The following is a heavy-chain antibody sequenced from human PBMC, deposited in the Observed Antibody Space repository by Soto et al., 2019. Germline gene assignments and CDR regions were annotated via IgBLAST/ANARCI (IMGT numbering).Heavy chain of an antibody. V-gene: IGHV1-18*01. J-gene: IGHJ6*02. CDR1: GYTFTSYV. Sequence: ASVKVSCKASGYTFTSYVISWVRQAPGQGHEWMGWISAYNGNTNYAQKLQGRVTMTTDTSTSTAYMELRSLRSDDTAVYYCARDGSQIEYSSSYYYYGMDVWGQGTTVTVSS. CDR3: ARDGSQIEYSSSYYYYGMDV. D-gene: IGHD6-6*01. CDR2: ISAYNGNT.